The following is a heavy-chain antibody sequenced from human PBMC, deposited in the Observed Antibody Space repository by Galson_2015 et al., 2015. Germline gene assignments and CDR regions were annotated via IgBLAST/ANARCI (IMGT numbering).Heavy chain of an antibody. J-gene: IGHJ6*02. CDR3: ARLEYVSGSYYIPNYFYYGMDF. V-gene: IGHV3-21*01. Sequence: SLRLSCAASGFTFSSYSMNWVRQAPGKGLEWVSSISSSSSYIYYADSVKGRFTISRDNAKNSLYLQMNSLRAEDTAVYYCARLEYVSGSYYIPNYFYYGMDFWGQGTTVTVSS. CDR1: GFTFSSYS. CDR2: ISSSSSYI. D-gene: IGHD3-10*01.